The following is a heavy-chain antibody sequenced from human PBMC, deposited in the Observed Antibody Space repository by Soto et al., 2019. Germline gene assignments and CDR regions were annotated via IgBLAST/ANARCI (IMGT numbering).Heavy chain of an antibody. Sequence: PSETLSLTCTVSGGSISSGGHYWSWIRQHPGKGLEWIGYIYYSGSTYYNPSLKSRVTISVDTSKNQFSLKLSSVTAADTAVYYCARDTSGVVVVAAREAFDIWGQGTMVTVS. CDR3: ARDTSGVVVVAAREAFDI. CDR2: IYYSGST. J-gene: IGHJ3*02. V-gene: IGHV4-31*03. CDR1: GGSISSGGHY. D-gene: IGHD2-15*01.